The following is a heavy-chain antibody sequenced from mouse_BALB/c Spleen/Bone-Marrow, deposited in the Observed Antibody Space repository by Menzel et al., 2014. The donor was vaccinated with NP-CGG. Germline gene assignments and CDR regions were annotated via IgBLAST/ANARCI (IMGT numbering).Heavy chain of an antibody. J-gene: IGHJ4*01. Sequence: VKLVESGAELVKPGASVKLSCKASGHTFTSYYMYWVKQRPGQGLEWIGEINPSNGGTNFNEKFKSRATLTVDKSSSTAYMQLSSLTSEDSAVYYCTRLPHWGQGTSVTVSS. D-gene: IGHD5-1*01. V-gene: IGHV1S81*02. CDR3: TRLPH. CDR2: INPSNGGT. CDR1: GHTFTSYY.